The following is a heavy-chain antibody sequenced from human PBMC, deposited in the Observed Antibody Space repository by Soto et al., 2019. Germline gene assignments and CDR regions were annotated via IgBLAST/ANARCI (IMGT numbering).Heavy chain of an antibody. CDR3: ASRGYSYGDLFV. J-gene: IGHJ6*02. D-gene: IGHD5-18*01. V-gene: IGHV4-34*01. CDR1: GGSFSGYY. CDR2: INHSGST. Sequence: QVQLQQWGAGLLKPSETLSLTCAVYGGSFSGYYWSWIRQPPGKGLEWIGEINHSGSTNYNPSLKSRVTISVDTSKNQFSLKLSSVTAADTAVYYCASRGYSYGDLFVWGQGTTVTVSS.